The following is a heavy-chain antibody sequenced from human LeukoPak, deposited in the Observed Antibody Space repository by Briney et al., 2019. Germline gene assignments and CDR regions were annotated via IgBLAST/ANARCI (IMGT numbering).Heavy chain of an antibody. J-gene: IGHJ4*02. CDR1: GFTLSSNW. CDR2: IKQDGSEK. CDR3: ARDSGWGNDY. Sequence: TGGSLRLSCAASGFTLSSNWMNWVRQAPGKGLEWVANIKQDGSEKYYVDSVKGRFTISRDNAKNSVYLQMNSLRAEDTAVYYCARDSGWGNDYWGQGTLVTVSS. V-gene: IGHV3-7*01. D-gene: IGHD6-19*01.